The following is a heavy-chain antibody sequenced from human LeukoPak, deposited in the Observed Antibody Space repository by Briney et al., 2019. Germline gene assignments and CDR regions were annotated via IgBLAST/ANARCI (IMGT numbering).Heavy chain of an antibody. Sequence: PSETLSLTCAVYGGSFGGYYWSWIRQPPGKGLEWIGEINHSGSTNYNPSLKSRVTISVDTSKNQFSLKLSSVTAADTAVYYCARVWSGYYRKLNWFDPWGQGTLVTVSS. CDR3: ARVWSGYYRKLNWFDP. CDR2: INHSGST. J-gene: IGHJ5*02. D-gene: IGHD3-3*01. CDR1: GGSFGGYY. V-gene: IGHV4-34*01.